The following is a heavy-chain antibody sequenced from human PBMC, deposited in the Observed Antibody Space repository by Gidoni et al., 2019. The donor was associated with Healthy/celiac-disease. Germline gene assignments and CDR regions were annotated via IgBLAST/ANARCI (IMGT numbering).Heavy chain of an antibody. D-gene: IGHD3-3*01. CDR1: GCTFSSYA. V-gene: IGHV3-30*09. CDR2: MSYDGSNK. J-gene: IGHJ3*02. Sequence: QVQLLESGGGVVQPGRSLRLSCAASGCTFSSYAMHWVRQAPGKGLGWVAVMSYDGSNKNYADSVKGRFAISRDNSKNTLYLQMNSLRAEDTAVYYCAGAGGQFLEWVSPDAFDIWGQGTMVTVSS. CDR3: AGAGGQFLEWVSPDAFDI.